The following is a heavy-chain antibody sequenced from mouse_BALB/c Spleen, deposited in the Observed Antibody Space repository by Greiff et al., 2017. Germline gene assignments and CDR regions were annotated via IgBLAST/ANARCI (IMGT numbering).Heavy chain of an antibody. CDR1: GYSITSDYA. D-gene: IGHD1-1*01. CDR3: ARTYYGSSFDY. Sequence: VQLKESGPGLVKPSQSLSLTCTVTGYSITSDYAWNWIRQFPGNKLEWMGYISYSGSTSYNPSLKSRISITRDTSKNQFFLQLNSVTTEDTATYYCARTYYGSSFDYWGQGTTRTVSS. J-gene: IGHJ2*01. CDR2: ISYSGST. V-gene: IGHV3-2*02.